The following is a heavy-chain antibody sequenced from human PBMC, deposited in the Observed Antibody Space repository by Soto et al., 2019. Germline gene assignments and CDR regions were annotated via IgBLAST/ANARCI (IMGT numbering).Heavy chain of an antibody. CDR1: GFTFSSYA. CDR2: ISGSGGST. D-gene: IGHD5-18*01. J-gene: IGHJ4*02. CDR3: AKTHPDTAMELYYFDY. Sequence: EVQLLESGGGLVQPGGSLRLSCAASGFTFSSYAMSWVRQAPGKGLEWVSAISGSGGSTYYADSVKGRFTISRDNSKNTVYLQMNSLRAEDTAVYYCAKTHPDTAMELYYFDYWGQGTLVTVSS. V-gene: IGHV3-23*01.